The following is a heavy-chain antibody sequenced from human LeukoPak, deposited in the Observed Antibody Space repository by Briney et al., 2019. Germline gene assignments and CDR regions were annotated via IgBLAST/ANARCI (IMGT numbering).Heavy chain of an antibody. CDR1: GGSISSSSYY. J-gene: IGHJ4*02. CDR2: IYYSGST. Sequence: SETLSLTCTVSGGSISSSSYYWGWIRQPPGKGLEWIGYIYYSGSTNYNPSLKSRVTISVNTSKNQFSLKLSSVTAADTAVYYCARHVRGVATYYFDYWGQGTLVTVSS. CDR3: ARHVRGVATYYFDY. V-gene: IGHV4-61*05. D-gene: IGHD3-10*02.